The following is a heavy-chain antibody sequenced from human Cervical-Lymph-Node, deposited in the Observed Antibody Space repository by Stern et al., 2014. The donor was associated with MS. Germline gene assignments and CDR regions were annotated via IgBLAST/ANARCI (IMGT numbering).Heavy chain of an antibody. D-gene: IGHD1-14*01. CDR2: IYPGDSET. Sequence: EVQLVESGAELIRPGESLKISCKGSGFKFSIYWIAWVRQMPGKGLEWMGIIYPGDSETIDSPSFQGQVTMSADKSTSTAYLQWSSLNASDTAMYFCARQTTAWASDVWGQGTLVTVSS. V-gene: IGHV5-51*01. CDR1: GFKFSIYW. CDR3: ARQTTAWASDV. J-gene: IGHJ4*02.